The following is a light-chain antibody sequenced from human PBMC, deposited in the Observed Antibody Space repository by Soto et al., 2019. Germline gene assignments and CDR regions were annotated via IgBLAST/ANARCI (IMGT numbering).Light chain of an antibody. V-gene: IGKV3-20*01. CDR3: QQYNNWPRAT. CDR1: QGISSRY. Sequence: ENVLTQSPGTLSLSPGERATLSCRASQGISSRYLAWYQQKTGQTPRLLIYDTSGRAAGIPDRFSGSGSGTDFTLTISRLEAEDFAVYYCQQYNNWPRATFGGGTKVDIK. CDR2: DTS. J-gene: IGKJ4*01.